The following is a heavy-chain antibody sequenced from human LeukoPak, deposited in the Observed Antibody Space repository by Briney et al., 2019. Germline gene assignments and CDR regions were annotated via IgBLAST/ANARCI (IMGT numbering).Heavy chain of an antibody. CDR3: ATLGGIAVAGKANY. J-gene: IGHJ4*02. CDR1: GGSFSGYY. CDR2: IYHSGST. V-gene: IGHV4-34*01. Sequence: PSETLSLTCAVYGGSFSGYYWSWIRQPPGKGLEWIGEIYHSGSTNYNPSLKSRVTISVDKSKNQFSLKLSSVTAADTAVYYCATLGGIAVAGKANYWGQGTLVTVSS. D-gene: IGHD6-19*01.